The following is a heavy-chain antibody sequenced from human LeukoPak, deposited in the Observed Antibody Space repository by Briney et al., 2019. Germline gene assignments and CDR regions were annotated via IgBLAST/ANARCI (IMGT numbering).Heavy chain of an antibody. D-gene: IGHD3-22*01. CDR1: GFTFSSYS. J-gene: IGHJ4*02. V-gene: IGHV3-21*01. CDR3: ARVLNCYDSSGYYSGTFDY. Sequence: PGGSLRLSCAASGFTFSSYSMNWVRQAPGKGLEWVSSISSSSSYIYYADSVKGRFTISRDNAKNSLYLQMNSLRAEDTAVYYCARVLNCYDSSGYYSGTFDYWGQGTLVTVSS. CDR2: ISSSSSYI.